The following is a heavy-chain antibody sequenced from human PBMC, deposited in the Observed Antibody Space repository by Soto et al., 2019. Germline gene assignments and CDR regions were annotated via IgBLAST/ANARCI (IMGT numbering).Heavy chain of an antibody. Sequence: SETLSLTCTVSGGSISSYYWSWIRQPPGKGLEWIGYIYYSGSTNYNPSLKSRVTISVDTSKNQFSLKLSSVTAADTAVYYCARGRTITMVRGVIIGYGMDVWGQGTTVTVSS. CDR2: IYYSGST. CDR3: ARGRTITMVRGVIIGYGMDV. D-gene: IGHD3-10*01. V-gene: IGHV4-59*01. CDR1: GGSISSYY. J-gene: IGHJ6*02.